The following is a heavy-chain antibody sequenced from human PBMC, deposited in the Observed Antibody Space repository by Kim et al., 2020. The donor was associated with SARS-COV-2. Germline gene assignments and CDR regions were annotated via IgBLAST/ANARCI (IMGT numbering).Heavy chain of an antibody. D-gene: IGHD2-15*01. Sequence: NYAQKFQGRVTITADESTSTAYMELSSLRSEETAVYYCAAEVVVAATSDYWGQGTLVTVSS. J-gene: IGHJ4*02. CDR3: AAEVVVAATSDY. V-gene: IGHV1-69*01.